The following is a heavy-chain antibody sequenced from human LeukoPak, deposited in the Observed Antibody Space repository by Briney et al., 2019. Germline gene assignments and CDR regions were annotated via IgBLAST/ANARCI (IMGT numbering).Heavy chain of an antibody. V-gene: IGHV3-23*01. CDR2: ISGGDGTT. CDR3: AKTMRTRGGAFDI. Sequence: GGSLRLSCAASGFTFSNYVMSWVRQAPGKGLEWVSSISGGDGTTHYADSVEDRVTISRDKPKNILYLQMNSLRAEDTAVYFCAKTMRTRGGAFDIWGQGTMVTVSS. J-gene: IGHJ3*02. D-gene: IGHD3-10*01. CDR1: GFTFSNYV.